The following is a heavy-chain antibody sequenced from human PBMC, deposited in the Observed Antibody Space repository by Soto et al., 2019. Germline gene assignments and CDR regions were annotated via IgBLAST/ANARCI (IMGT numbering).Heavy chain of an antibody. J-gene: IGHJ4*02. D-gene: IGHD3-10*01. V-gene: IGHV3-23*01. CDR3: AKGRGGSGSLTPRVDF. CDR1: GFTFNNYA. CDR2: ISGGGDTT. Sequence: EVQLLESGGGLVQPGGSLRLSCAASGFTFNNYAMSWVRQAPGKGLEWVSAISGGGDTTSYADSVKGRFTVSRDGSKNGLYLQMNSLGAEDTAVYYCAKGRGGSGSLTPRVDFWGQGTLVTVSS.